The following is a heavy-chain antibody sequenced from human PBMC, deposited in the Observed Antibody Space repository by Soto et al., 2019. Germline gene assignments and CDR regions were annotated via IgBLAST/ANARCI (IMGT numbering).Heavy chain of an antibody. CDR2: TYYRSKWYN. Sequence: SQTLSLTCAISGDSVSSNSAAWNWIRQSPSRGLEWPGRTYYRSKWYNDYAVSVKSRITINPDTSKNQFSLQLNSVTPEDTAVYYCARETYYDFWSGYYPYYYYGMDVWGQGTTVTVSS. D-gene: IGHD3-3*01. CDR1: GDSVSSNSAA. V-gene: IGHV6-1*01. CDR3: ARETYYDFWSGYYPYYYYGMDV. J-gene: IGHJ6*02.